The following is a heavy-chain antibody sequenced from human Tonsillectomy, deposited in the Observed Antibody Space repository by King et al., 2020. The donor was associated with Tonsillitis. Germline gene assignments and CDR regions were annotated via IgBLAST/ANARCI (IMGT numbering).Heavy chain of an antibody. V-gene: IGHV4-30-4*01. D-gene: IGHD2-15*01. J-gene: IGHJ4*02. CDR1: GGSISSDDYY. CDR3: ARMGYCSGGSCLFDY. Sequence: QLQESGPGLVKPSQTLSLTCTVSGGSISSDDYYWSWIRQPPGKGLEWIGYIYYSGSTYYNPSLKSRVTMSVDTSKNQFSLKLSSVTAADTAVYYCARMGYCSGGSCLFDYWGQGTLVTVTS. CDR2: IYYSGST.